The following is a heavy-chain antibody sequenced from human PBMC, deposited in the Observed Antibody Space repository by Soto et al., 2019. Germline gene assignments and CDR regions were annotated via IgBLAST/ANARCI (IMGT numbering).Heavy chain of an antibody. CDR3: ARDVGRYSSRWYDPGPDY. CDR1: GFTFSSYS. J-gene: IGHJ4*02. D-gene: IGHD6-13*01. V-gene: IGHV3-21*01. CDR2: ISSSSSYI. Sequence: PGGSLGLSCAASGFTFSSYSMKWVRQAPGKGLEWVSSISSSSSYIYYADSVKGRFTISRDNAKNSLYLQMNSLRAEDTAVYYCARDVGRYSSRWYDPGPDYWGQGTLVTVSS.